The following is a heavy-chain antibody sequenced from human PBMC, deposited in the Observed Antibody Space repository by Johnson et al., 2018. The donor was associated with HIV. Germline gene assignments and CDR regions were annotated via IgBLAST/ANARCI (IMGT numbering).Heavy chain of an antibody. CDR3: AGGSEDPWGFYGSGGDAFDI. CDR1: GFTFSSYA. Sequence: QEQLVESGGGVVQPGRSLRLSCAASGFTFSSYAMHWVRQAPGKGLEWVAVISYDGSNKYYADPVKGRYTIYRDNSKNTLYLQMNRLRAEDTAVYYCAGGSEDPWGFYGSGGDAFDIWGQGTMVTVSS. D-gene: IGHD3-10*01. J-gene: IGHJ3*02. V-gene: IGHV3-30*04. CDR2: ISYDGSNK.